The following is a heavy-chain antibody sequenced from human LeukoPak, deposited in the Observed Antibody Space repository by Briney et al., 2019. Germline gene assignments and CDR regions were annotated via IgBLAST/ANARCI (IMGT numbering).Heavy chain of an antibody. CDR3: VRSLFSAADF. CDR2: ISSSSSYR. V-gene: IGHV3-11*06. D-gene: IGHD2-15*01. Sequence: GGSLRLSCAASGFSFSDYHMSWIRQAPGKGLEWVSYISSSSSYRDYADSVKGRFTISRDNARNSLYLQMNSLRAEDTAVYYCVRSLFSAADFWGQGTLVTVSS. CDR1: GFSFSDYH. J-gene: IGHJ4*02.